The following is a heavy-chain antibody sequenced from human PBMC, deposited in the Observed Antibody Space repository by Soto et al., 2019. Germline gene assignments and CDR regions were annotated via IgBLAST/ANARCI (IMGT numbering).Heavy chain of an antibody. J-gene: IGHJ6*02. CDR3: ERDKSTSSGWPGMDV. CDR2: INPNSGGT. V-gene: IGHV1-2*02. D-gene: IGHD6-19*01. Sequence: ASVKVSCKASGYTFTDYYMHWVRQAPGQGLEWMGWINPNSGGTNYAQKFQGRVTMTRDTSISTAYMELNRLRSDETDVYYCERDKSTSSGWPGMDVWGQGKTLTVSS. CDR1: GYTFTDYY.